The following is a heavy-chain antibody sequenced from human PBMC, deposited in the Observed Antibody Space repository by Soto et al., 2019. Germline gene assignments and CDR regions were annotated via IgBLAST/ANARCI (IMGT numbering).Heavy chain of an antibody. CDR2: IYYSGST. CDR1: GGSISSYY. V-gene: IGHV4-59*08. J-gene: IGHJ4*02. D-gene: IGHD6-19*01. CDR3: ARLGGISIAVAGTPYYFDY. Sequence: QVQLQESGPGLVKPSETLSLTCTVSGGSISSYYWSWIRQPPGKGLEWIGYIYYSGSTNYNPSLKSRVTISVDTSKNQFSLKLSSVTAADTAVYYCARLGGISIAVAGTPYYFDYWGQGTLVTVSS.